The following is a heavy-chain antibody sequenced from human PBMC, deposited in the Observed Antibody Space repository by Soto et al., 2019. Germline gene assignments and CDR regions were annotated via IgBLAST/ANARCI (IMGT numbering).Heavy chain of an antibody. J-gene: IGHJ3*02. D-gene: IGHD3-3*01. CDR3: AKEIGLPTYYDFWSGYSHDAFDI. CDR2: ISGSGGST. CDR1: GCTFSSYA. V-gene: IGHV3-23*01. Sequence: GGSLRLSCAASGCTFSSYAMSWVRQAPGKGLEWVSAISGSGGSTYYADSVKGRFTISRDNSKNTLYLQMNSLRAEDTAVYYCAKEIGLPTYYDFWSGYSHDAFDIWGQGTMVTV.